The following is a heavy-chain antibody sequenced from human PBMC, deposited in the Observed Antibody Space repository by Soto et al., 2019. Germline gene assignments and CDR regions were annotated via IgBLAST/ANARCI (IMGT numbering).Heavy chain of an antibody. D-gene: IGHD1-26*01. CDR3: ARGPSGSDAPLDY. V-gene: IGHV3-72*01. CDR2: IRKKVNSYTT. CDR1: GFTFSDHY. Sequence: EVQLVESGGGLVQPGGSLRLSCAASGFTFSDHYMDWGRQAPGKGLEWVGRIRKKVNSYTTEYAASVKGRFTISRDDSKNSLFLQMNTLKTEDTAVYYCARGPSGSDAPLDYWGQGTLVTVSS. J-gene: IGHJ4*02.